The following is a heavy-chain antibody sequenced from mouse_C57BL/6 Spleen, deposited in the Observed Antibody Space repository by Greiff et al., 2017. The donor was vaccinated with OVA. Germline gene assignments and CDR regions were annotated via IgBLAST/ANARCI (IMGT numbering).Heavy chain of an antibody. V-gene: IGHV7-3*01. CDR3: ARRKDYAMDY. J-gene: IGHJ4*01. CDR1: GFTFTDYY. CDR2: IRNKANGYTT. Sequence: EVQVVESGGGLVQPGGSLSLSCAASGFTFTDYYMSWVRQPPGKALEWLGFIRNKANGYTTEYSASVKGRFTISRDNSQSILYLQMNALGAEYSATYYCARRKDYAMDYWGQGTSVTVSS.